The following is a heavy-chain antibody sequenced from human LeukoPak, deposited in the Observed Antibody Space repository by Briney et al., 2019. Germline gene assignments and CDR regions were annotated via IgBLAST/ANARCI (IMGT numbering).Heavy chain of an antibody. V-gene: IGHV3-74*01. CDR2: INWDGSVT. D-gene: IGHD2-15*01. J-gene: IGHJ3*02. CDR3: SRGGYSHAFDI. Sequence: GGSLRLSCAASGLTFSDYYMSWIRQAPGKGLVWVSHINWDGSVTTYADSVRGRFTISRDNAKNTLYLQMDSLRAEDTAVYYCSRGGYSHAFDIWGQGTVVTVSS. CDR1: GLTFSDYY.